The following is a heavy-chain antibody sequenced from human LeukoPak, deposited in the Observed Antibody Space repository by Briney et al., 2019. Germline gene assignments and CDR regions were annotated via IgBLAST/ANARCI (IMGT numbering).Heavy chain of an antibody. Sequence: SETLSLTCAVSGGSISSNNWWSWVRQPPGKGLEGIGEIFHSGSTNYNPSLKSRVTISLDKSKNQFFLKLNSVTAADTAMYYCARDRGIGSTSGQGVYYFDYWGQGTLVTVSS. V-gene: IGHV4-4*02. CDR3: ARDRGIGSTSGQGVYYFDY. D-gene: IGHD2-2*01. J-gene: IGHJ4*02. CDR1: GGSISSNNW. CDR2: IFHSGST.